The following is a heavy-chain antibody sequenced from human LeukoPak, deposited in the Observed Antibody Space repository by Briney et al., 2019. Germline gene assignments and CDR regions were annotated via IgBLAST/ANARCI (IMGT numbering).Heavy chain of an antibody. J-gene: IGHJ6*02. CDR2: IIPIFGTA. V-gene: IGHV1-69*13. D-gene: IGHD1-1*01. CDR3: ARGSTGISYYYGMDV. Sequence: SVKVSCKASGGTFSSYGISWVRQAPGQGLEWMGGIIPIFGTANYALKFQGRVTITADESTSTAYMELSSLRSEDTAVYYCARGSTGISYYYGMDVWGQGTTVTVSS. CDR1: GGTFSSYG.